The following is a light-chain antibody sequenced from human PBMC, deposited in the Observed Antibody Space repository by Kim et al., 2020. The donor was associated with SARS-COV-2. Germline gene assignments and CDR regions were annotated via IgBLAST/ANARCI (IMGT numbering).Light chain of an antibody. V-gene: IGLV1-40*01. CDR2: GND. Sequence: VTTACAESPSNFGAGYDVTFYQQLPGTVPKILIYGNDQRPSGVPGLFSGSTSGTSASLAITGLQPEDEADYYCQSYDSSLTGSRVFGGGTKVTVL. J-gene: IGLJ3*02. CDR3: QSYDSSLTGSRV. CDR1: PSNFGAGYD.